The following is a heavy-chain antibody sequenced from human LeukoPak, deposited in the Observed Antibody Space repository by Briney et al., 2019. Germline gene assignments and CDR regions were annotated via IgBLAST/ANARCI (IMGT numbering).Heavy chain of an antibody. CDR1: GFTFSSYR. Sequence: GGSLRLSCAASGFTFSSYRMSWVRQAPGKGLEWVANIKQDGSEKYYVDSVKGRFTISRDNAKNSLYLQMNSLRAEDTAVYYCASGRGRYDLTGYWGQGTLVTVSS. V-gene: IGHV3-7*01. D-gene: IGHD3-16*01. CDR2: IKQDGSEK. CDR3: ASGRGRYDLTGY. J-gene: IGHJ4*02.